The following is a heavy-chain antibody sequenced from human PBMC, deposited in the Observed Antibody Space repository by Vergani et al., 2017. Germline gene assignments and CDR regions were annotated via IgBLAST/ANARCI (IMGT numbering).Heavy chain of an antibody. CDR2: INPSGGST. CDR3: AREPFTDSSGHAAFDI. D-gene: IGHD3-22*01. V-gene: IGHV1-46*01. CDR1: GYTFTSYY. Sequence: QVQLVQSGAEVKKPGASVKVSCKASGYTFTSYYMHWVRQAPGQGLEWMGIINPSGGSTSYAQKLQGRVTMTRDTSTSTVYMELSSLRSEATAVYYCAREPFTDSSGHAAFDIWGQGTMVTVSS. J-gene: IGHJ3*02.